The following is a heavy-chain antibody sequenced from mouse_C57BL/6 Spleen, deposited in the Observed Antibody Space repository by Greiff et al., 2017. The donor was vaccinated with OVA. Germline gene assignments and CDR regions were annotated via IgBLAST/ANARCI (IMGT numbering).Heavy chain of an antibody. CDR2: IDPETGGT. CDR1: GYTFTDYE. D-gene: IGHD1-1*01. V-gene: IGHV1-15*01. CDR3: TRGGGSREFDY. J-gene: IGHJ2*01. Sequence: VQLQESGAELVRPGASVTLSCKASGYTFTDYEMHWVKQTPVHGLEWIGAIDPETGGTAYNQKFKGKAILTADKSSSTAYMELRSLTSEDSAVYYCTRGGGSREFDYWGQGTTLTVSS.